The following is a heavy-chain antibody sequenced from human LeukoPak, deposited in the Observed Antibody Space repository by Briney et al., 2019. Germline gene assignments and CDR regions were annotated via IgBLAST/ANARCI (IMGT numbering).Heavy chain of an antibody. CDR1: GFTFSRYW. CDR3: AKYDFWSGYSFDY. V-gene: IGHV3-23*01. J-gene: IGHJ4*02. Sequence: GGSLRLSCAASGFTFSRYWMSWVRQAPGKGLEWVSAISGSGDSTYYADSVKGRFTISRDSSKNTLYLQMNSLRAEDSAVYYCAKYDFWSGYSFDYWGQGTLVTVSS. CDR2: ISGSGDST. D-gene: IGHD3-3*01.